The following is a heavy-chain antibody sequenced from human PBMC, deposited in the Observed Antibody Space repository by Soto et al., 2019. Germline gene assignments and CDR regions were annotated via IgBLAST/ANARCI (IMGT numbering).Heavy chain of an antibody. J-gene: IGHJ4*02. D-gene: IGHD6-6*01. Sequence: GGSLRLSCAASGFTFSSYGMHWVRQAPGKGLEWVAVISYDGSNKYYADSVKGRFTISRDNSKTTLYLQMNSLRAEDTAVYDGAKDPGYSSSSEMGYFDYGGQGTLVTVSS. V-gene: IGHV3-30*18. CDR1: GFTFSSYG. CDR2: ISYDGSNK. CDR3: AKDPGYSSSSEMGYFDY.